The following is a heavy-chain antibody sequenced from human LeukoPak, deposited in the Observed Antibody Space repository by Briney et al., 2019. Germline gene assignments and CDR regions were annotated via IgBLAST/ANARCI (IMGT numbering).Heavy chain of an antibody. J-gene: IGHJ5*02. CDR1: GGSFSSDGYF. CDR3: ARQIVLVPGGTTRAKYKYFDP. V-gene: IGHV4-39*01. Sequence: SETLSLTCTVSGGSFSSDGYFWGWIRQSPGKGLEWIGNIFFGGSAFYNPSLKSRVTISIDTSKNQLSLQMTSVTAADTAVYYCARQIVLVPGGTTRAKYKYFDPWGQGTLVTVSS. D-gene: IGHD2-2*01. CDR2: IFFGGSA.